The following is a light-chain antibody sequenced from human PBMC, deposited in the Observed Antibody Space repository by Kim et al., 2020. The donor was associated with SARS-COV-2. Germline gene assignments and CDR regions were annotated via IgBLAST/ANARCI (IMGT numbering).Light chain of an antibody. J-gene: IGKJ4*01. Sequence: IQMTQSPSSVSASVGDRVTITCRASQGISSWLAWFQQKPGKAPQLLIYATSKLQNGVPSRFSGSGSGTEFTLTISSLHPEDFATYYCHQGDSFPSTFGGGTKVDIK. CDR2: ATS. CDR3: HQGDSFPST. CDR1: QGISSW. V-gene: IGKV1D-12*01.